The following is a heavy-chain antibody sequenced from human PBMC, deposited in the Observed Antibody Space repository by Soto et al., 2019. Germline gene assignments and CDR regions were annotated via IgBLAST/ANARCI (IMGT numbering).Heavy chain of an antibody. CDR1: GGSISSGGTGSY. J-gene: IGHJ4*02. V-gene: IGHV4-31*03. Sequence: QVQLQESGPGLVKPSQTLSLTCTVSGGSISSGGTGSYWTGNRQLPGKGLEWNGYIYYTGNTYYNPSLKSRPTISIDTSENQFSLKLTSVTAAATAVYFCASGHDAYKVRYWGQGTLVTVSS. CDR2: IYYTGNT. D-gene: IGHD1-1*01. CDR3: ASGHDAYKVRY.